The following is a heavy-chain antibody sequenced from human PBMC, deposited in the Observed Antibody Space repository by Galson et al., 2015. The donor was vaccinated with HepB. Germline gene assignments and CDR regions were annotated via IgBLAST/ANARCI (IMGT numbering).Heavy chain of an antibody. CDR1: GYTFISYG. D-gene: IGHD3-10*01. CDR3: ARDGPGTWGDY. CDR2: ISTYNGDR. V-gene: IGHV1-18*04. J-gene: IGHJ4*02. Sequence: SVKVSCKASGYTFISYGISWVRQAPGQGLEWMGWISTYNGDRNHAQKVQGRVTMTTDTSTSTAYMELRSLRSDDTAVYYCARDGPGTWGDYWGQGTLVTVSS.